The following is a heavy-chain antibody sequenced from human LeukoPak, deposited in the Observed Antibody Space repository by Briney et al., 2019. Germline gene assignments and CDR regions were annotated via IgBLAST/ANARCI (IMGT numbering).Heavy chain of an antibody. CDR3: AKDYSDSRVGDVFFEY. D-gene: IGHD1-26*01. V-gene: IGHV3-23*01. J-gene: IGHJ4*02. CDR1: GLTFSNYA. CDR2: ITSGFTP. Sequence: GGSLRLSCAASGLTFSNYAMSWFRQAPGKGLEWVSGITSGFTPRYADSVKGRFTISRDNSKNTFHLQMNSLRAEDTAVYYCAKDYSDSRVGDVFFEYWGQGTLVTVSS.